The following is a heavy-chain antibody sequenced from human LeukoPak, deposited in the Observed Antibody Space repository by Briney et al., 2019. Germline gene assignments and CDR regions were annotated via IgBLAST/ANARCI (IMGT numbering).Heavy chain of an antibody. J-gene: IGHJ4*02. V-gene: IGHV1-2*02. CDR1: GYTFTGYY. Sequence: ASVKVSCKASGYTFTGYYIHWVRQAPGQGLEWMGWINPNSGGTNYAQNFQGRVTMTRDTSISTAYMELSRLRSDDTAVCYCAREVPYDTSNYYQPFDYWGQGTLVTVSS. CDR2: INPNSGGT. CDR3: AREVPYDTSNYYQPFDY. D-gene: IGHD3-22*01.